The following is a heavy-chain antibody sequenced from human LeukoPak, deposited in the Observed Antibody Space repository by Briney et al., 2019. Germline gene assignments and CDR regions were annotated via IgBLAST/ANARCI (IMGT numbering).Heavy chain of an antibody. Sequence: ASVKDSCKASGYTFTSYGISWVRQAPGQGLEWMGWISAYNGNTNYAQKLQGRVAMTTDTSTSTAYMELRSLRSDDTAVYYCARDGTYQLLYGGNWFDPWGQGTLVTVSS. CDR2: ISAYNGNT. V-gene: IGHV1-18*01. D-gene: IGHD2-2*02. CDR3: ARDGTYQLLYGGNWFDP. J-gene: IGHJ5*02. CDR1: GYTFTSYG.